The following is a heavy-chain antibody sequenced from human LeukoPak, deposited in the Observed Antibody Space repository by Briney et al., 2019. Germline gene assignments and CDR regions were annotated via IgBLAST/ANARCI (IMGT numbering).Heavy chain of an antibody. Sequence: GGSLRLSRAASGFTFSSYGMHWVRQAPGKGLEWVAFIRYDGSNKYYADSVKGRFTISRDNSKNTLYLQMNSLRAEDTAVYYCAKHDRGAHSFDYWGQGTLVTVSS. J-gene: IGHJ4*02. V-gene: IGHV3-30*02. CDR2: IRYDGSNK. CDR1: GFTFSSYG. CDR3: AKHDRGAHSFDY. D-gene: IGHD3-10*02.